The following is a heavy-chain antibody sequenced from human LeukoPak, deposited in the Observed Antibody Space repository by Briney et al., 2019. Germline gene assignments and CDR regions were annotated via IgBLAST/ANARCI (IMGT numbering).Heavy chain of an antibody. Sequence: ASVKVSCKASGYTFTSYYMHWVRQAPGQGLEWMGIINPIGGSTSYAQKFQGRVTMTRDTSTSTAYMELSSLRSEDTAVYYGARSYLTSPSDCGGDCYPRYWGQGPLVTVPP. D-gene: IGHD2-21*02. CDR3: ARSYLTSPSDCGGDCYPRY. CDR1: GYTFTSYY. J-gene: IGHJ4*02. CDR2: INPIGGST. V-gene: IGHV1-46*01.